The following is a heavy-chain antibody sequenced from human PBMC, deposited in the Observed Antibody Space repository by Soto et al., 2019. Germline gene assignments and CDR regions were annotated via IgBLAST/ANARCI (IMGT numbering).Heavy chain of an antibody. V-gene: IGHV1-69*13. J-gene: IGHJ5*02. Sequence: GPSVKVSCPASGGTLRRYAIRCVRQAPGQGLEWMGGIIPIFGTANYAQKFQGRVTITADESTSTAYMELSSLRSEDTAVYYCARVNCGGDCYLNWFDPWGQGTLVTGSS. CDR2: IIPIFGTA. CDR1: GGTLRRYA. D-gene: IGHD2-21*02. CDR3: ARVNCGGDCYLNWFDP.